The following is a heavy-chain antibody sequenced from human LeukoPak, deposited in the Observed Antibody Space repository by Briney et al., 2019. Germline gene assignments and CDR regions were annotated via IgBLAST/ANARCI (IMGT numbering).Heavy chain of an antibody. J-gene: IGHJ4*02. CDR3: ARDPLVVPAAYYFDY. CDR1: GTSIISNSYY. V-gene: IGHV4-39*07. Sequence: SETLSLTCTVSGTSIISNSYYWGWIRQPPGKGLEWIGSIYYSGTTYYNPSLKSRVTISVDTSKNQFSLKLSSVNAADTAVYYCARDPLVVPAAYYFDYWGQGTLVPVSS. D-gene: IGHD2-2*01. CDR2: IYYSGTT.